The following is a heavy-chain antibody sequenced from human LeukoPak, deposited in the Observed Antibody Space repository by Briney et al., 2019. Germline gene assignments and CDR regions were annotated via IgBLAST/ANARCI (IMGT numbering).Heavy chain of an antibody. D-gene: IGHD2-2*01. Sequence: GSLRLSCAASGFTFSSHGMSWVRQAPGKGLEWVSGIVGGAGGTYYADSVKGRFTISRDNSKNTLYLQMNSLRAEDTAVYYCAHGSMYQLDYWGQGTLVTVSS. V-gene: IGHV3-23*01. CDR2: IVGGAGGT. J-gene: IGHJ4*02. CDR1: GFTFSSHG. CDR3: AHGSMYQLDY.